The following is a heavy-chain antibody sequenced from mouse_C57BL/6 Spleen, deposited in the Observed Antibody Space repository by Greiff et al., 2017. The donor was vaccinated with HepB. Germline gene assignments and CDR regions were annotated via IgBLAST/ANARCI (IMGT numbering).Heavy chain of an antibody. D-gene: IGHD1-1*01. CDR3: ARSRYYGGFDY. CDR2: IYPGDGDT. Sequence: QVQLQQSGPELVKPGASVKISCKASGYAFSSSWMNWVKQRPGKGLEWIGRIYPGDGDTNYNGKFKGKATLTADKSSSTAYMQLSSLTSEDSAVYFCARSRYYGGFDYWGQGTTLTVSS. V-gene: IGHV1-82*01. CDR1: GYAFSSSW. J-gene: IGHJ2*01.